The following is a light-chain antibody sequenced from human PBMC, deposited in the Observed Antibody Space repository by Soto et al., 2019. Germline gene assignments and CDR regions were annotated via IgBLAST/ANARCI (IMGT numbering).Light chain of an antibody. V-gene: IGKV1-39*01. J-gene: IGKJ2*01. CDR3: QQSYRSPYT. CDR2: GSS. CDR1: QSINIY. Sequence: IQMTQSPSSLSASVGDSVTVTCRASQSINIYLNWYQQKPGKAPTLLIYGSSNLQSGVPSRFPGAVYRTDFTLTISSLQPEDFATYYCQQSYRSPYTFGQGTKLEIK.